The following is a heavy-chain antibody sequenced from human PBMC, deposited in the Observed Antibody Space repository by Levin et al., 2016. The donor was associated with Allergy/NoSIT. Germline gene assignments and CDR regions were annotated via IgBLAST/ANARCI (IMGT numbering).Heavy chain of an antibody. V-gene: IGHV3-21*01. CDR2: ISSTAKYI. J-gene: IGHJ4*02. CDR3: ARGEGEFKY. Sequence: GGSLRLSCAASGFTFSGDTMNWVRQAPGKGLEWVSSISSTAKYIRYADSVKGRLTISRDNAKNALYLQMNSLRVEDTAVYYCARGEGEFKYWGQGTLVTVSS. CDR1: GFTFSGDT. D-gene: IGHD3-16*01.